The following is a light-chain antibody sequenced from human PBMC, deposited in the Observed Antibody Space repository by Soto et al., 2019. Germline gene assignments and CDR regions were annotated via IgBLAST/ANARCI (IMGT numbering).Light chain of an antibody. CDR2: GNS. CDR3: QSYDSSLSSSV. V-gene: IGLV1-40*01. J-gene: IGLJ3*02. CDR1: SSNIGAGYD. Sequence: QSVLTQPPSVSGAPGQRVTISCTGSSSNIGAGYDVHWYQQLPGTAPKLLICGNSNRPSGVPDRFSGSKSGTSASLAITGLQAEDEADYYCQSYDSSLSSSVFGGGTKVTVL.